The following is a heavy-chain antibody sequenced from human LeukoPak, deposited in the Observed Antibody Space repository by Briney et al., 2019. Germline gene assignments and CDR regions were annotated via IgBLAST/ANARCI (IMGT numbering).Heavy chain of an antibody. J-gene: IGHJ4*02. D-gene: IGHD3-9*01. CDR2: INPNIGNT. Sequence: ASVKVSCKASGYTFTGYYMHWVRQAPGQGLEWMGWINPNIGNTGYAQKFQGRVTMTRNPSISTAYMELSSLRSEDTAVYYCARGEATGIDYWGQGTLVTVSS. CDR3: ARGEATGIDY. V-gene: IGHV1-8*02. CDR1: GYTFTGYY.